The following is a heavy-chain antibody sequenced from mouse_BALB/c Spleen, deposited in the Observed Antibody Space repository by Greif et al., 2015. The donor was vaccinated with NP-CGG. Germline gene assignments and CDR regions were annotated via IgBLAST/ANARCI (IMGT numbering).Heavy chain of an antibody. D-gene: IGHD4-1*01. CDR2: ISSGSSTI. J-gene: IGHJ3*01. CDR3: AKLGSFAY. V-gene: IGHV5-17*02. Sequence: EVMLVESGGGLVQPGGSRKLSCAASGFTFSSFGMHWVRQAPEKGLEWVAYISSGSSTIYYADTVKGRFTISRDNPKNTLFLQMTSLRSEDTAMYYCAKLGSFAYWGQGTLVTVSA. CDR1: GFTFSSFG.